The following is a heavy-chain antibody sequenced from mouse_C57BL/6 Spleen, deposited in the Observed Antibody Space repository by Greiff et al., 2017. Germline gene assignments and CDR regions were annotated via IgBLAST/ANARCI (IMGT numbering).Heavy chain of an antibody. J-gene: IGHJ2*01. CDR2: IDPETGGT. D-gene: IGHD1-1*01. CDR3: TRSDYGSSYGDY. V-gene: IGHV1-15*01. Sequence: VQLQESGAELVRPGASVTLSCKASGYTFTDYEMHWVKQTPVHGLEWIGAIDPETGGTAYNQKFKGKAILTADKSSSTAYMELRSLTSEDSAVXYCTRSDYGSSYGDYWGQGTTLTVSS. CDR1: GYTFTDYE.